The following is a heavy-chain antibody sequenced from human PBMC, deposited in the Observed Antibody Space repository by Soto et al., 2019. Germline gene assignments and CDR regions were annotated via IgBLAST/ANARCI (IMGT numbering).Heavy chain of an antibody. Sequence: GGSLRLSCTASGFTFGDYAMSWFRQAPGKGLEWVGFIRSKAYGGTTEYAASVKGRFTISRDDSKSIAYLQMNSLKTEDTAVYYCARHPAYCSGGSCYSAIGYFQHWGQGTLVTVSS. CDR3: ARHPAYCSGGSCYSAIGYFQH. J-gene: IGHJ1*01. D-gene: IGHD2-15*01. V-gene: IGHV3-49*03. CDR1: GFTFGDYA. CDR2: IRSKAYGGTT.